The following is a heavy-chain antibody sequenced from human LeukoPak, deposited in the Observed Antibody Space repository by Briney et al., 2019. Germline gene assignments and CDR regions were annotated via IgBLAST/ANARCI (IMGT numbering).Heavy chain of an antibody. V-gene: IGHV1-18*01. D-gene: IGHD1-26*01. J-gene: IGHJ3*02. Sequence: ASVKVSCKASGYTFTSYGISWVRQAPGQGPEWMGWISAYNGNTNYAQKLQGRVTMTTDTSTSTAYMELRSLRSDDTAVYYCARDSRRELLSYAFDIWGQGTMVTVSS. CDR1: GYTFTSYG. CDR2: ISAYNGNT. CDR3: ARDSRRELLSYAFDI.